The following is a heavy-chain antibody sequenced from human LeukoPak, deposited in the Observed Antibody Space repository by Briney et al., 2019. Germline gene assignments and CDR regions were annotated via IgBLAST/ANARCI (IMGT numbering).Heavy chain of an antibody. Sequence: PGGSLRLSCAASGFTFSSHWMHWVRQAPGKGLVWISRIVSDGSGATYVDSVKGRFTTSRDNAKNTLYLQMNNLRAEDTAVYYCARASYCGGDCYGGWGQGTLVTVSS. CDR2: IVSDGSGA. CDR3: ARASYCGGDCYGG. D-gene: IGHD2-21*02. V-gene: IGHV3-74*01. J-gene: IGHJ4*02. CDR1: GFTFSSHW.